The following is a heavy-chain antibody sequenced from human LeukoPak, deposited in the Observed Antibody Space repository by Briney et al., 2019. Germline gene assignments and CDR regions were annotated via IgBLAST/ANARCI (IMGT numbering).Heavy chain of an antibody. CDR1: DDSFSSHY. V-gene: IGHV4-59*11. Sequence: SETLSLTCAVSDDSFSSHYWTWIRQPPGKGLEWIRYISYIGSTNYNPSLKSRVTISIDTSKNQFSLQLTSVTAADTAVYYCARDLVTVTKGFDIWGQGTMVSVSS. CDR2: ISYIGST. J-gene: IGHJ3*02. D-gene: IGHD4-17*01. CDR3: ARDLVTVTKGFDI.